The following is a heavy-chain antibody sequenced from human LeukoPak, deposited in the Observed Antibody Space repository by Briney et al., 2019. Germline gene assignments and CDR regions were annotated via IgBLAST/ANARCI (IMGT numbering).Heavy chain of an antibody. V-gene: IGHV1-46*01. Sequence: ASVKVSCKASGYTFTSYYMHWVRQAPGQGLEWMGIINPSGGSTSYAQKFQGRVTMTRDMSTSTVYMELSSLRSEDTAVYYCARDSGYCSSTSCYNANNDAFDIWGQGTMVTVSS. CDR3: ARDSGYCSSTSCYNANNDAFDI. D-gene: IGHD2-2*03. J-gene: IGHJ3*02. CDR1: GYTFTSYY. CDR2: INPSGGST.